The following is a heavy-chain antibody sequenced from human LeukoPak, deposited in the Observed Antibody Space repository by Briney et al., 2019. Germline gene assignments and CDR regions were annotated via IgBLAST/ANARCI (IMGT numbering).Heavy chain of an antibody. V-gene: IGHV3-48*03. Sequence: GGPLRLSCAASGFNFSTYEMHWVRQAPGKGLEWVSYISHTGGLTYFADSVKGRFTISRDSAKNSLYLQMNNLRAEDTAVYYCARVGLDYWGQGTLVTVSS. D-gene: IGHD2-15*01. CDR2: ISHTGGLT. J-gene: IGHJ4*02. CDR3: ARVGLDY. CDR1: GFNFSTYE.